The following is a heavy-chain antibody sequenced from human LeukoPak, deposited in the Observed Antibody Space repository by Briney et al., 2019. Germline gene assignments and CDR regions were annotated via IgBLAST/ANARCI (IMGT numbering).Heavy chain of an antibody. CDR2: INHSGST. J-gene: IGHJ4*02. CDR3: ARVGPVWLGEGHYYFDY. D-gene: IGHD3-10*01. V-gene: IGHV4-34*01. CDR1: GGSFSGYY. Sequence: SETLSLTCAVYGGSFSGYYWSWIRQPPGKGLEWIGEINHSGSTNYNPSLKSRVTISVDTSKNQFSLKLSSVTAADTAVYYCARVGPVWLGEGHYYFDYWGQGTLVTVSS.